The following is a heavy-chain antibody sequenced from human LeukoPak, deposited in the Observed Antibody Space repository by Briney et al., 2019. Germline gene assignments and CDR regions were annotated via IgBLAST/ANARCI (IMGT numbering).Heavy chain of an antibody. V-gene: IGHV3-23*01. D-gene: IGHD6-13*01. CDR3: AKEGYASSWYRFDY. J-gene: IGHJ4*02. CDR1: GFTFSSYA. Sequence: GGSLRLSCAASGFTFSSYAMSWVRQAPGKGLEWVSGISGSGGSTYYADSVKGRFNISRDNSKNMAYLQMNRLRADDTAVYHCAKEGYASSWYRFDYWGQGTLVTVSS. CDR2: ISGSGGST.